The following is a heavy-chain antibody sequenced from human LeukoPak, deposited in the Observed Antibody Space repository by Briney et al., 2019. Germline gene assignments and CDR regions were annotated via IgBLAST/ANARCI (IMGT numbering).Heavy chain of an antibody. CDR2: INLDGNGR. J-gene: IGHJ3*02. V-gene: IGHV3-7*01. D-gene: IGHD3-3*01. Sequence: TGGSLRLSCAASGFFFSNYWMRWVRQAPGKGLDWVANINLDGNGRFYVDSVKGRFTISRDNNKKSVYLQMNSLRAEDTAVYYCARDTDDFQGLDIWGQGTRVTVSS. CDR1: GFFFSNYW. CDR3: ARDTDDFQGLDI.